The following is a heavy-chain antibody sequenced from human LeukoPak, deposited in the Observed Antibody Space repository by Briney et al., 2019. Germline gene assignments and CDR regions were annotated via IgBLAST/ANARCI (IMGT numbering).Heavy chain of an antibody. CDR3: ARHSGSRDGFDI. Sequence: PSETLSLTCTVSGGSLSSFYWSWIRQPPGKGLGRIGYIYYSGSTNYNPSLKSRVTISVDTSKNQFSLKLSSVTAADTAVYYCARHSGSRDGFDIWGQGTMVTVSS. CDR1: GGSLSSFY. CDR2: IYYSGST. J-gene: IGHJ3*02. V-gene: IGHV4-59*08. D-gene: IGHD1-26*01.